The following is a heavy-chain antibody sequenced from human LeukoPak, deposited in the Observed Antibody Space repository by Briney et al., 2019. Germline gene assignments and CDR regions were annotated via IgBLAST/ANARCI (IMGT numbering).Heavy chain of an antibody. CDR2: INPNSGGT. Sequence: ASVKVSCKASGYTFTGYYMHWVRQAPGQGLEWMGWINPNSGGTNYAQKFQGRVTMTTDTSTSTAYMELRSLRSDDTAVYYCARDREGYCSSTSCYAEEVPWFDPWGQGTLVTVSS. J-gene: IGHJ5*02. CDR3: ARDREGYCSSTSCYAEEVPWFDP. D-gene: IGHD2-2*01. V-gene: IGHV1-2*02. CDR1: GYTFTGYY.